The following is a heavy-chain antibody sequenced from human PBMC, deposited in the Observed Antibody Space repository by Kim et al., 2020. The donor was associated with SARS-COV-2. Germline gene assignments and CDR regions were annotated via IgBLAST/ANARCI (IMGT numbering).Heavy chain of an antibody. CDR1: GFTFSSYG. D-gene: IGHD3-9*01. J-gene: IGHJ4*02. CDR3: ARDVLRYFDISLGFDY. Sequence: GGSLRLSCAASGFTFSSYGMHWVRQAPGKGLEWVAVIWYDGSNKYYADSVKGRFTISRDNSNNTLYLQMNSLRAEDTAMYYCARDVLRYFDISLGFDYWGQGTLVTVSS. V-gene: IGHV3-33*01. CDR2: IWYDGSNK.